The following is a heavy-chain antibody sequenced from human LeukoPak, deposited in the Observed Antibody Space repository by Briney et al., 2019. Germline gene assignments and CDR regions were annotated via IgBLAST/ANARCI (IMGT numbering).Heavy chain of an antibody. CDR3: ARDRAAAVTGWFDP. CDR1: GGTFSSYA. D-gene: IGHD6-13*01. J-gene: IGHJ5*02. Sequence: SVKVSCKASGGTFSSYAISWVRQAPGQGLEWMGGIIPIFGTANYAQKFQGRVTITADESTSTAYMELSSLRSEDTAVYYCARDRAAAVTGWFDPWGQGTLVTVSS. V-gene: IGHV1-69*13. CDR2: IIPIFGTA.